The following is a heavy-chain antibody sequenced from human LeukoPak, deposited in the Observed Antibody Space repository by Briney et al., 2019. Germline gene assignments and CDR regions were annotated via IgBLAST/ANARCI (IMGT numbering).Heavy chain of an antibody. CDR2: INWNGGST. CDR1: GFTFDDYG. V-gene: IGHV3-20*04. CDR3: ARDAGQLLSYYYYYMDV. J-gene: IGHJ6*03. Sequence: GSLRLSCAASGFTFDDYGMSWVRQAPGKGLGWVSGINWNGGSTGYADSVKGRFTISRDNAKNSLYLQMNSLRAEDTALYYCARDAGQLLSYYYYYMDVWGKGTTVTVSS. D-gene: IGHD2-2*01.